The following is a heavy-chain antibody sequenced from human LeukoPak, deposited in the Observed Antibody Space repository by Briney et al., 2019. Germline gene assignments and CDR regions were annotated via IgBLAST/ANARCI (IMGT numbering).Heavy chain of an antibody. CDR3: ARGGMTIFGVVIGRAFDY. CDR1: GGSFSDYY. V-gene: IGHV4-34*01. J-gene: IGHJ4*02. Sequence: SETLSLTCAVYGGSFSDYYWSWIRQPPGKGLEWIGEINRSGSTNYNPSLKSRVTISVDTSKNQFSLKLSSVTAADTAVYYCARGGMTIFGVVIGRAFDYWGQGTLVTVSS. CDR2: INRSGST. D-gene: IGHD3-3*01.